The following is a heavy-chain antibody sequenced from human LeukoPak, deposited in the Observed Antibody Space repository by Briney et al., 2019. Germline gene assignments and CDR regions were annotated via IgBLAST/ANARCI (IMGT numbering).Heavy chain of an antibody. J-gene: IGHJ3*02. V-gene: IGHV1-2*02. CDR3: AXXXGEGDDAFDI. CDR2: INPNSGGT. Sequence: ASVKVSCKASGYTFTGYYMHWVRQAPGQGLEWMGWINPNSGGTNYAQKFQGRVTMTRDTSISTAYMELSRLRSDDTAVYYCAXXXGEGDDAFDIWGQGTMVTVSS. D-gene: IGHD3-16*01. CDR1: GYTFTGYY.